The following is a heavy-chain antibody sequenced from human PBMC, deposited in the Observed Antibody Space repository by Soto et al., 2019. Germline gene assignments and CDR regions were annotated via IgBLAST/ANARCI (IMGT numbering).Heavy chain of an antibody. CDR1: GGSISSYY. CDR2: IYYSGST. D-gene: IGHD3-3*01. Sequence: PSETLSLTCTVSGGSISSYYWSWIRQPPGKGLEWIGYIYYSGSTNYNPSLKSRVTISVDTSKNQFSLKLSSVTAADTAVYYCARHPDFWSGHNWFDPWGQGTLVTVSS. V-gene: IGHV4-59*08. CDR3: ARHPDFWSGHNWFDP. J-gene: IGHJ5*02.